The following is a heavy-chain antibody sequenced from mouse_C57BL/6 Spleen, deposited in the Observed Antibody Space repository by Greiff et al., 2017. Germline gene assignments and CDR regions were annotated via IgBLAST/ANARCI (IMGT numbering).Heavy chain of an antibody. CDR2: IYPGDGDT. CDR1: GYAFSSSW. Sequence: QVQLKQSGPELVKPGASVKISCKASGYAFSSSWMNWVKQRPGKGLEWIGRIYPGDGDTNYNGKFKGKATLTADKSSSTAYMQLSSLTSEDSAVYFCARGSDDYDWYFDVWGTGTTVTVSS. V-gene: IGHV1-82*01. D-gene: IGHD2-4*01. J-gene: IGHJ1*03. CDR3: ARGSDDYDWYFDV.